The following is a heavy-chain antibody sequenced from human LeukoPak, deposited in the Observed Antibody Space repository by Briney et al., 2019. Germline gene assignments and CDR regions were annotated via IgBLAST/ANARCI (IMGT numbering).Heavy chain of an antibody. CDR2: IKQDGSEK. Sequence: GGSLRLSCAASGFTFSSYWMSWVRQAPGKGLEWVANIKQDGSEKYYVDSVKGRFTISRDNAKDSLYLQMNSLRAEDTAVYYCARDGDAFWFDPWGQGTLVTVSS. J-gene: IGHJ5*02. CDR3: ARDGDAFWFDP. D-gene: IGHD7-27*01. CDR1: GFTFSSYW. V-gene: IGHV3-7*01.